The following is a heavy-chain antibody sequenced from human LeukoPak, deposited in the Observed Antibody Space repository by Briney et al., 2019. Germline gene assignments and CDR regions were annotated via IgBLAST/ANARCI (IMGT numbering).Heavy chain of an antibody. CDR1: GFTFSSYS. D-gene: IGHD5-18*01. CDR3: AREVVLDTARHPFDY. V-gene: IGHV3-21*01. J-gene: IGHJ4*02. CDR2: ISSSSSYI. Sequence: GGSLRLSCAASGFTFSSYSMNWVRQAPGKGLEWVSSISSSSSYIYYADSVKGRFTISRDNAKNSLYLQMNSLRAEDTAVYYCAREVVLDTARHPFDYWGQGTLVTVSS.